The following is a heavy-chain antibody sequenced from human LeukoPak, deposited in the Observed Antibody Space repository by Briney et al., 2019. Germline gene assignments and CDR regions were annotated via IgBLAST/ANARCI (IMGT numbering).Heavy chain of an antibody. D-gene: IGHD6-19*01. CDR2: IYSGGST. Sequence: PGGSLRLSCAASGFTVSSNYMSWVRQAPGKGLEWVSVIYSGGSTYYADSVKGRFTVSRDNSKNTLYLQMNSLRAEDTAVNYCAREICGSSGWDAFDIWGQGTMVTVSS. CDR3: AREICGSSGWDAFDI. CDR1: GFTVSSNY. V-gene: IGHV3-66*01. J-gene: IGHJ3*02.